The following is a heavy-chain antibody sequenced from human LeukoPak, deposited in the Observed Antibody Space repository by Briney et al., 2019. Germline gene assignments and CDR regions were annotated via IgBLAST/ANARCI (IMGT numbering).Heavy chain of an antibody. CDR2: IYYSGST. Sequence: PSETLSLTCTVSGGSISSYYWSWIRQPPGKGLEWIGYIYYSGSTNYNPSPKSRVTISVDTSKNQFSLKLSSVTAADTAVYYCARQRYCTNGVCSNWFDPWGQGTLVTVSS. D-gene: IGHD2-8*01. CDR3: ARQRYCTNGVCSNWFDP. CDR1: GGSISSYY. J-gene: IGHJ5*02. V-gene: IGHV4-59*01.